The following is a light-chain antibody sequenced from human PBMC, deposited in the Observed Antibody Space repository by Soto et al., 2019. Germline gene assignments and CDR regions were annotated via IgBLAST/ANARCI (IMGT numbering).Light chain of an antibody. V-gene: IGLV2-14*01. CDR1: SSDIGVYNY. CDR3: SSYTSSSTHVV. CDR2: AVN. Sequence: QSVLTQPASVSGSPGQSITISCTGTSSDIGVYNYVSWYQQYPGRAPKLMIQAVNYRPSGVSNRFSGSKSGNTASLTISGLQAEDEADYYCSSYTSSSTHVVFGGGTKLTVL. J-gene: IGLJ2*01.